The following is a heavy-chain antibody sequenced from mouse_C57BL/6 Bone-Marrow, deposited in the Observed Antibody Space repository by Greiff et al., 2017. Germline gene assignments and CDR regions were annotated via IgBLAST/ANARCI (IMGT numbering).Heavy chain of an antibody. V-gene: IGHV1-58*01. D-gene: IGHD2-4*01. CDR2: IYIGNGYT. Sequence: VQLQQSGAELVRPGSSVKMSCKTSGYTFTSYGINWVKQRPGQGLEWIGYIYIGNGYTEYTEKFKGKATLPSDTSSSTAYMQLSSLTSEDAAIYFCARLGLRQDWYFDVWGTGTTVTVSS. CDR1: GYTFTSYG. J-gene: IGHJ1*03. CDR3: ARLGLRQDWYFDV.